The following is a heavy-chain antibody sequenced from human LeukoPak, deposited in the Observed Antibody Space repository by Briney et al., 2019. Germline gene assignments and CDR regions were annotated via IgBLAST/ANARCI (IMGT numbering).Heavy chain of an antibody. V-gene: IGHV3-30-3*01. Sequence: PGGSLRLSCAASGFTFSSYAMHWVRQAPGKGLEWVAVISYDGSNKYYADSVKGRFTISRDNSKNTLYLQMNSLRAEDTAVYYCARGYNYYDSSGYYYADFDYWGQGTLVTVSS. D-gene: IGHD3-22*01. CDR2: ISYDGSNK. J-gene: IGHJ4*02. CDR1: GFTFSSYA. CDR3: ARGYNYYDSSGYYYADFDY.